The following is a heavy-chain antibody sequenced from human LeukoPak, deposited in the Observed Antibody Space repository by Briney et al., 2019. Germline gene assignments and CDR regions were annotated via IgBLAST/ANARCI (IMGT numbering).Heavy chain of an antibody. V-gene: IGHV1-18*01. Sequence: ASVKVSCKASGYTFTSYGISWVRQAPGQGLEWMGWISAYNGNTNYAQKLQGRVTTTTDTSTSTAYMELRSLRSDDTAVYYCARGGTWFGELTVFSPWGQGTLVTVSS. D-gene: IGHD3-10*01. CDR3: ARGGTWFGELTVFSP. CDR2: ISAYNGNT. CDR1: GYTFTSYG. J-gene: IGHJ5*02.